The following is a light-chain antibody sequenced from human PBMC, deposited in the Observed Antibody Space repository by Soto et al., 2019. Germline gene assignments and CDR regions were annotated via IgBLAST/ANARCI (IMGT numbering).Light chain of an antibody. CDR2: DAS. CDR1: QNIRSS. CDR3: QQYDIWPPYT. J-gene: IGKJ2*01. Sequence: EVVMTQSPASLSASPGERVTLSCRASQNIRSSLAWYQQRPGQAPRLLIYDASTRATGIPPRFSGGGSGTEVTVTIISLQYDDFAIDYFQQYDIWPPYTFGQRTKVEF. V-gene: IGKV3-15*01.